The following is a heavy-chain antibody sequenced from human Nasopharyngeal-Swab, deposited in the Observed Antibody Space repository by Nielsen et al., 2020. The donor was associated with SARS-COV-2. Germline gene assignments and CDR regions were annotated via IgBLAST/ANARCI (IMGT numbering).Heavy chain of an antibody. J-gene: IGHJ3*02. Sequence: GESLKISCAASGFNSGDYAMHWVRQAPGKGLEWVSLISGDGGSTYYADSVKGRFTISRDNSKNSLYLQMNSLRTEDTALYYCAKDSEVGATWDAFDIWGQGTMVTVSS. D-gene: IGHD1-26*01. V-gene: IGHV3-43*02. CDR2: ISGDGGST. CDR3: AKDSEVGATWDAFDI. CDR1: GFNSGDYA.